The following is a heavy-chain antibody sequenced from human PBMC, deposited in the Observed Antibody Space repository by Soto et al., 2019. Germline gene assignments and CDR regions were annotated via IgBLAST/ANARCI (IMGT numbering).Heavy chain of an antibody. Sequence: GGPLRLSCAASGFPVDAYAMHWVGAAPGKGREWVSGISWKSETIDYADSVKGRFTISRDNAKNSLYLQMNSLRAEDTAVYYCARHPERIAQIGWFDPWGQGTLVTVSS. J-gene: IGHJ5*02. D-gene: IGHD6-13*01. V-gene: IGHV3-9*01. CDR3: ARHPERIAQIGWFDP. CDR2: ISWKSETI. CDR1: GFPVDAYA.